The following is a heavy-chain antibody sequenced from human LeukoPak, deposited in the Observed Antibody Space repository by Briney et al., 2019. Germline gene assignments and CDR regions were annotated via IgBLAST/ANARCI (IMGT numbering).Heavy chain of an antibody. CDR1: GFTFSNYW. V-gene: IGHV3-7*01. CDR2: IREDGSEK. Sequence: GGSLRLSCAASGFTFSNYWMSWVRQAPGKGLEWVANIREDGSEKYYVDSVKGQFTISRDNAKNSLFLQMDSLRAEDTAVYYCVKGQEYLEWFYEYWGQGSLVTVSS. D-gene: IGHD3-3*01. CDR3: VKGQEYLEWFYEY. J-gene: IGHJ4*02.